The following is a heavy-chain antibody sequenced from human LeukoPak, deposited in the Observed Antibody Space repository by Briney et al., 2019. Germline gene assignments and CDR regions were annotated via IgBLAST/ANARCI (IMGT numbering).Heavy chain of an antibody. D-gene: IGHD5-18*01. CDR2: IRYDGSNK. Sequence: PGGSLRLSCAASGFTFSSYGMHWVRQAPGKGLEWVAFIRYDGSNKYYADSVKGRFTISRDNSKNTLYLQMNSLRAEDTAVYYCARAGGDTAVVFDAFDIWGQGTMVTVSS. CDR1: GFTFSSYG. J-gene: IGHJ3*02. V-gene: IGHV3-30*02. CDR3: ARAGGDTAVVFDAFDI.